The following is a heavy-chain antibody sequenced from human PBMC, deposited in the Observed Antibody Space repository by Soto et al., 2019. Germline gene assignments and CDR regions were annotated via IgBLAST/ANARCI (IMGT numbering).Heavy chain of an antibody. V-gene: IGHV4-30-4*01. CDR2: IYDSGST. CDR1: GGSISSGDYY. CDR3: ARDLTIFGATTDY. D-gene: IGHD3-3*01. Sequence: QVQLQESGPGLVKPSQTLSLTCTVSGGSISSGDYYWSWIRQPPGNGLEWIGYIYDSGSTYYNPSLKSRVNISVDTSKNQFSLKLSSVTAADTAVYYCARDLTIFGATTDYWGQGTLVTVSS. J-gene: IGHJ4*02.